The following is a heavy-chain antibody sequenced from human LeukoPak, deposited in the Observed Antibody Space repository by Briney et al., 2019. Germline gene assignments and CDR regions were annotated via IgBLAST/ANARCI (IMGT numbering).Heavy chain of an antibody. J-gene: IGHJ4*02. V-gene: IGHV3-66*02. D-gene: IGHD3-9*01. Sequence: GGSLRLSCAASGFTVSSNYMSWVRQAPRKGLEWVSVIYSGGSTYYADSVKDRFTISRDNFKNTLYLQMNSLRVEDTAVYYCARSPRGTGYLDYWGQGTLVTVSS. CDR2: IYSGGST. CDR3: ARSPRGTGYLDY. CDR1: GFTVSSNY.